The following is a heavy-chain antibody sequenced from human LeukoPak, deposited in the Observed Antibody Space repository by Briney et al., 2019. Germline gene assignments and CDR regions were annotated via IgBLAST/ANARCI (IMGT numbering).Heavy chain of an antibody. V-gene: IGHV1-8*02. CDR3: ARVEYDSSGYLAGSWFDP. D-gene: IGHD3-22*01. J-gene: IGHJ5*02. Sequence: ASVKVSCKASGYTFTNYAISWVRQATGQGLEWMGWMNPNSGNTGYAQKFQGRVTMTRNTSISTAYMELSSLRSDDTAVYYCARVEYDSSGYLAGSWFDPWGQGTLVTVSS. CDR2: MNPNSGNT. CDR1: GYTFTNYA.